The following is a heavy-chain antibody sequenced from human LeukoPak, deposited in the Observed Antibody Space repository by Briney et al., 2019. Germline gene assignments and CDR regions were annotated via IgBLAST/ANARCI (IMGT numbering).Heavy chain of an antibody. V-gene: IGHV4-38-2*02. D-gene: IGHD3-3*01. CDR2: SEST. Sequence: SETLSLTCTVSGYSISSGYYWGWIRQPPGKGLEWIGSESTNYNPSLKSRVTMSVDTSKNQFSLKLSSVTAADTAVYYCARDYNFWSGYHYYYYMDVWGKGTTVTVSS. CDR3: ARDYNFWSGYHYYYYMDV. J-gene: IGHJ6*03. CDR1: GYSISSGYY.